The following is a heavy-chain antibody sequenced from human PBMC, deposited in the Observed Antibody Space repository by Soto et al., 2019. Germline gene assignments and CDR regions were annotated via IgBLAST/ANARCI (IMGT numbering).Heavy chain of an antibody. CDR1: GGTFSSYT. CDR3: ARSDNRRFQPYYCDGMDV. D-gene: IGHD1-1*01. V-gene: IGHV1-69*02. CDR2: IIPILGIA. Sequence: QVQLVQSGAEVKKPGSSVQVSCKASGGTFSSYTISWVRQAPGQGLEWKGRIIPILGIANYAQKFQGRVTITADKSTITAYMELSSLRSEDTAVYYCARSDNRRFQPYYCDGMDVWGQGTTVTVSS. J-gene: IGHJ6*02.